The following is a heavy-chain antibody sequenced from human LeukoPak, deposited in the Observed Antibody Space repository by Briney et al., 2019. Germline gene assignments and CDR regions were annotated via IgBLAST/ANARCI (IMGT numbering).Heavy chain of an antibody. D-gene: IGHD3-10*01. J-gene: IGHJ4*02. CDR1: GFTFSSYS. Sequence: GGSLRLSCAASGFTFSSYSMNWIRQAPGKGLEWVSSISSSSSYIYYADSVKGRFTISRDNAKNSLFLHMTSLRAEDTAVYYCARTVGRGPGGHFDFWGQGTLVIVSS. V-gene: IGHV3-21*04. CDR3: ARTVGRGPGGHFDF. CDR2: ISSSSSYI.